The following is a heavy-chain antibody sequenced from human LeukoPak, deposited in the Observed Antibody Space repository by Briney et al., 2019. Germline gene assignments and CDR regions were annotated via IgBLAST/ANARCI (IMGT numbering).Heavy chain of an antibody. Sequence: KPSETLSLTCTVSGGSVSSSYYWGWIRQPPGKGLEGIGSSSGSTYYNPSLKSRVTISVDTSKNQFSLKLSFVTAADTAVYSCARPSSSPWYYYMDVWGKGTTVTVSS. V-gene: IGHV4-39*01. J-gene: IGHJ6*03. CDR2: SSGST. CDR3: ARPSSSPWYYYMDV. D-gene: IGHD6-6*01. CDR1: GGSVSSSYY.